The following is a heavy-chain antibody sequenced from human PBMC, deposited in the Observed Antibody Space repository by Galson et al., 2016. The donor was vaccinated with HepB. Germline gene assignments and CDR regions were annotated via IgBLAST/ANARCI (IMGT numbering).Heavy chain of an antibody. CDR2: ISYDGSNK. V-gene: IGHV3-30*18. D-gene: IGHD6-13*01. Sequence: SLRLSCAASGFTFSSYGMHWVRQAPGKGLEWVAVISYDGSNKYYADSVKGRFTISRDKSKNTLYLQMNSLRAEETAVYYCAKEQYTSRWYAEYYFDYWGQGTLVTVSS. J-gene: IGHJ4*02. CDR1: GFTFSSYG. CDR3: AKEQYTSRWYAEYYFDY.